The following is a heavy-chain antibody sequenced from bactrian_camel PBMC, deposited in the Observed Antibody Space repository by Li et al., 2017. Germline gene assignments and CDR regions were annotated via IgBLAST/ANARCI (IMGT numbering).Heavy chain of an antibody. CDR2: ISRDGRET. CDR3: TTPPYDSSWYVDFAF. CDR1: GFTFSSRY. D-gene: IGHD6*01. V-gene: IGHV3S6*01. J-gene: IGHJ6*01. Sequence: HVQLVESGGGLVQPGGSLTLSCAASGFTFSSRYMTRVRQASGKGLEWMSSISRDGRETYYADSVKDRFTISRDNTKNTVYLQMDSLKSEDTALYYCTTPPYDSSWYVDFAFWGQGTQVTVS.